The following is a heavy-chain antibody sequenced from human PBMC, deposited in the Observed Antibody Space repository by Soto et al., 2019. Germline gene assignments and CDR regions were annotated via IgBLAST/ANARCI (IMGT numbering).Heavy chain of an antibody. J-gene: IGHJ6*02. V-gene: IGHV3-7*03. CDR3: AIEIGQLWFIGCMDV. CDR1: GFTFSSYW. Sequence: EVQLVESGGGLVQPGGSLRLSCAASGFTFSSYWMSWVRQAPGKGLEWVANIKQDGSEKYYADSVKGRFTISRDNAKNSMYLQMNSLRAEDTAVYYCAIEIGQLWFIGCMDVWGQGTTVTVSS. CDR2: IKQDGSEK. D-gene: IGHD5-18*01.